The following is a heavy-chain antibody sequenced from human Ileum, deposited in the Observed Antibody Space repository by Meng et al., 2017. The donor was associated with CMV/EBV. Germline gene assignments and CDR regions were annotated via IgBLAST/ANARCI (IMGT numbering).Heavy chain of an antibody. CDR1: GFTFSSYH. J-gene: IGHJ4*01. V-gene: IGHV3-48*03. CDR3: ARISEDVTGTEAFDC. CDR2: ISASGNTI. D-gene: IGHD1-1*01. Sequence: GESLKISCAASGFTFSSYHMKWLRQAPGKGLEWVSYISASGNTIYYADSVKGRFTMSRDNAKNSLYLQMNSLRADDTAAYYCARISEDVTGTEAFDCWGQGTMVTVSS.